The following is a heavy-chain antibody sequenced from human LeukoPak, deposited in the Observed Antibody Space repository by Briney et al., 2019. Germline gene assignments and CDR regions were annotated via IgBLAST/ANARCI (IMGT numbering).Heavy chain of an antibody. CDR1: GGTFTSYA. J-gene: IGHJ6*02. CDR2: IIPILGIA. CDR3: ARETTVTTRYDYYGMDV. V-gene: IGHV1-69*04. D-gene: IGHD4-17*01. Sequence: SVKVSCKASGGTFTSYAISWVRQAPGQGLEWMGRIIPILGIANYAQKFQGRVTITADKSTSTAYMELSSLRSEDTAVYYCARETTVTTRYDYYGMDVWGQGTTVTVSS.